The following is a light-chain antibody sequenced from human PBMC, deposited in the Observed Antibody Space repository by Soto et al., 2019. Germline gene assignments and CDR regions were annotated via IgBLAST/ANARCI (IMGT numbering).Light chain of an antibody. J-gene: IGLJ3*02. CDR2: EVI. CDR3: NSYTTTSTFGL. CDR1: SSDVGGYDH. Sequence: QSALTQPASVSGSPGQSITISCTGTSSDVGGYDHVSWYQQHPGKAPKLMIYEVINRPSGVSNRFSGSKSGNTASLTISGLQAEDEADYYCNSYTTTSTFGLCGGGTKLTVL. V-gene: IGLV2-14*01.